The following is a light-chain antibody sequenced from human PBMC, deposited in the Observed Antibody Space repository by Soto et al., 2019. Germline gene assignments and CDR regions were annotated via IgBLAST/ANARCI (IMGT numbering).Light chain of an antibody. CDR1: QSVSSN. CDR2: GAP. V-gene: IGKV3-15*01. Sequence: VITQSPATLSVSPGESSTLSCRASQSVSSNLAWYQQKPGQAPRLLIYGAPTRATGIPARFSGSGSGTEFTLTISSLQSEDFAVYYCQQYNNWPPWTFGQGTKVAIK. CDR3: QQYNNWPPWT. J-gene: IGKJ1*01.